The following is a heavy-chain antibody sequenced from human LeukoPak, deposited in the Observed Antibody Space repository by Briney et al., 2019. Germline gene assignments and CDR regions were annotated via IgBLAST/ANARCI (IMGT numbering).Heavy chain of an antibody. CDR1: GGSVNNNY. CDR2: IYFSGSA. V-gene: IGHV4-59*02. CDR3: ARDEGRLDP. Sequence: PSETLSLTCTVSGGSVNNNYWSWIRHPPGKGLEWIGYIYFSGSANYNPSLKSRVTISIDTSKNQFSLKLSSVTAADTAVYYCARDEGRLDPWGQGTLVTVSS. J-gene: IGHJ5*02.